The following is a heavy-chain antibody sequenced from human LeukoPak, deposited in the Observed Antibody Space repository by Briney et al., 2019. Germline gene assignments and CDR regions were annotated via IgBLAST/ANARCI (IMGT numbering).Heavy chain of an antibody. J-gene: IGHJ4*02. CDR3: ARASNLLSGFDY. Sequence: SETLSLTCAVYGGSFSGYYWSWIRQPPGKGLEWIGEINHSGSTNYNPSLKSRVTISVDTSKSQFSLKLSSVTAADTAVYYCARASNLLSGFDYWGQGTLVTVSS. D-gene: IGHD2-15*01. V-gene: IGHV4-34*01. CDR1: GGSFSGYY. CDR2: INHSGST.